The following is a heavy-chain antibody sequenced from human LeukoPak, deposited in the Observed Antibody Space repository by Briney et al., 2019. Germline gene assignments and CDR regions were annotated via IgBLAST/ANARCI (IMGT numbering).Heavy chain of an antibody. CDR1: GGSFSGYY. Sequence: SETLSLTCAVYGGSFSGYYWSWIRQPPGKWLEWIGEINHSGSTNYNPSLKSRVTISVDTSKNQFSLKLSSVTAADTAVYYCARGRTVTTLDYWGQGTLVTVSS. D-gene: IGHD4-17*01. V-gene: IGHV4-34*01. CDR3: ARGRTVTTLDY. CDR2: INHSGST. J-gene: IGHJ4*02.